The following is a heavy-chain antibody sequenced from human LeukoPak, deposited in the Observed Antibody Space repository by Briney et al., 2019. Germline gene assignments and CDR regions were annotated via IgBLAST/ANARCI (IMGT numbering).Heavy chain of an antibody. J-gene: IGHJ5*02. CDR2: INHSGST. Sequence: SETLSLTCAVYGGSFSGYYWSWIRQPPGKGLEWIGEINHSGSTNYNPSLKSRVTISVDTSKNQFSLKLSSVTAADTAVYYCARCHGLILNWFDPWGQGTLVTVSS. V-gene: IGHV4-34*01. CDR1: GGSFSGYY. CDR3: ARCHGLILNWFDP.